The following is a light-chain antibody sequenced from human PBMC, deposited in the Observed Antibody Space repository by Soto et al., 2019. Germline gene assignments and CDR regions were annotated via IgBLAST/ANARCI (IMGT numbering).Light chain of an antibody. CDR1: QSVRNNY. CDR2: GAS. Sequence: EIVLTQSPGTLSLSPGERATLSCRASQSVRNNYLAWYQQKPGQAPRVLIYGASSRATGIPDRFSGSGSGTDFTLTISRLEPEDFAVYYCQQYGSSPLTFGGGTKVEIK. V-gene: IGKV3-20*01. J-gene: IGKJ4*01. CDR3: QQYGSSPLT.